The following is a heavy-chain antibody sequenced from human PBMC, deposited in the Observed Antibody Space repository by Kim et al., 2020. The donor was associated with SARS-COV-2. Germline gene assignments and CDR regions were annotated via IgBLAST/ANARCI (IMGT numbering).Heavy chain of an antibody. Sequence: SETLSLTCTVSGGSISSYYWSWIRQPPGKGLEWIGYIYYSGSTNYNPSLKSRVTISVDTSKNQFSLKLSSVTAADTAVYYCARGYATTVIADWGQGTLVTVSS. D-gene: IGHD4-17*01. V-gene: IGHV4-59*13. CDR3: ARGYATTVIAD. CDR2: IYYSGST. CDR1: GGSISSYY. J-gene: IGHJ4*02.